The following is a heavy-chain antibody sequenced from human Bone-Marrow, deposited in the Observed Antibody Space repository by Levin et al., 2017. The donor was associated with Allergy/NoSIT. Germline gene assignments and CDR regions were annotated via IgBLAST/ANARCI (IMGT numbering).Heavy chain of an antibody. V-gene: IGHV3-73*01. CDR1: GLSLSGSG. CDR3: TSDRDLAVGTSDEYFRH. CDR2: IRSKASSYET. Sequence: HPGGSLRLSCTASGLSLSGSGMHWVRQASGKGLEWVGRIRSKASSYETGYGESVKGRFTVSRDDSKNTAYLQMDSLRTEDTAVYYCTSDRDLAVGTSDEYFRHWGQGTLVTVSS. J-gene: IGHJ1*01. D-gene: IGHD6-19*01.